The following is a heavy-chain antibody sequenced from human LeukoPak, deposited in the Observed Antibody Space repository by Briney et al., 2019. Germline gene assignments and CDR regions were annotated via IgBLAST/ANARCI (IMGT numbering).Heavy chain of an antibody. D-gene: IGHD3-3*01. CDR3: ASGPPFLKYFEY. V-gene: IGHV3-23*01. CDR1: GFTFNTYV. J-gene: IGHJ4*02. Sequence: GGSLRLSCAASGFTFNTYVMNWFRQAPGKGLEWVSTISVGAEYIFYADSVKGRFTISRDDSNNALYLQMHSLRAEDTALYYCASGPPFLKYFEYWGQGTLVTVSS. CDR2: ISVGAEYI.